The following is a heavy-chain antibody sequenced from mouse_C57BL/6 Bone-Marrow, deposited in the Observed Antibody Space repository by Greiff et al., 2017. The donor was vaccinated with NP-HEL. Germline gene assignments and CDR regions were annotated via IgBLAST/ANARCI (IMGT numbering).Heavy chain of an antibody. CDR3: ASLRGGYCWFAY. CDR1: GYTFTSYW. CDR2: IDPSDSYT. V-gene: IGHV1-69*01. D-gene: IGHD2-3*01. Sequence: QVQLQQPGAELVMPGASVKLSCKASGYTFTSYWMHWVKQRPGQGLEWIGEIDPSDSYTNYNQKFKGKSTLTVDKSSSTAYMQLSSLTSEDSAVYYCASLRGGYCWFAYWGQGTLVTVSA. J-gene: IGHJ3*01.